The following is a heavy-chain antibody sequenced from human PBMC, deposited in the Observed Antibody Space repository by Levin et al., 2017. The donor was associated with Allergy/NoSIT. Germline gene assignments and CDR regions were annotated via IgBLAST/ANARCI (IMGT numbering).Heavy chain of an antibody. Sequence: SGPTLVKPTQTLTLTCTFPVFSLTPSGVGVGWIRQPPGKALEWLAFIYWDDDKRYSPSLKSRLTITKDTSKNQVVLTFTNMDPVDTATYYCAPRRPFSSPWDGGWLDPWGQGTLVTVSS. CDR2: IYWDDDK. CDR1: VFSLTPSGVG. CDR3: APRRPFSSPWDGGWLDP. J-gene: IGHJ5*02. V-gene: IGHV2-5*02. D-gene: IGHD6-13*01.